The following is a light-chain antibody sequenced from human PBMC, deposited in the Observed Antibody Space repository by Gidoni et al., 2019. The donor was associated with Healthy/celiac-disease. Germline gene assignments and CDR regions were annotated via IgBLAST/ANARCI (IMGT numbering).Light chain of an antibody. J-gene: IGKJ1*01. CDR3: QQYNSYPT. V-gene: IGKV1-5*03. CDR2: KAS. CDR1: QSISSW. Sequence: DIQMTQSPSTLSASVGDRVTITCRASQSISSWFAWYQQKPRKAPKLLIYKASSLESGVPSRFSGSGSGTEFTLTISSLQPDDFATYYCQQYNSYPTFGQGTKVEIK.